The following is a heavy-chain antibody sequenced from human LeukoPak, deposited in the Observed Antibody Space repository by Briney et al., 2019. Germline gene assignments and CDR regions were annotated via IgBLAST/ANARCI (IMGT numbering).Heavy chain of an antibody. CDR2: ISGSGGST. CDR1: GFTFSGYA. CDR3: AKGPGTYYYDRGPGGDY. V-gene: IGHV3-23*01. J-gene: IGHJ4*02. D-gene: IGHD3-22*01. Sequence: GGSLRLSCAASGFTFSGYAMSWVRQAPGKGLEWVSAISGSGGSTYYADSVKGRFTSSRDNSKNTLYLQMNSLRAEDTAVYYCAKGPGTYYYDRGPGGDYWGERALVTVSS.